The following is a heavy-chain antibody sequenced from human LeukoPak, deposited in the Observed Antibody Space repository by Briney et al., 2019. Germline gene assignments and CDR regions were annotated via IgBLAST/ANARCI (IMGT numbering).Heavy chain of an antibody. CDR3: ARRLLPYSSSWYFDL. D-gene: IGHD6-19*01. V-gene: IGHV4-4*07. J-gene: IGHJ2*01. CDR2: IYTSGST. CDR1: GGSISSYY. Sequence: SSETLSLTCTVSGGSISSYYWSWIRQPAGKGLEWIGRIYTSGSTNYNPSLKSRVTMSVDTSKNQFSLKLSSVTAADTAVYYCARRLLPYSSSWYFDLWGRGTLVTVSS.